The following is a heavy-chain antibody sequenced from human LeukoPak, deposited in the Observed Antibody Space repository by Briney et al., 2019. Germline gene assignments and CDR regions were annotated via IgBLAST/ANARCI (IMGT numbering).Heavy chain of an antibody. J-gene: IGHJ2*01. D-gene: IGHD1-26*01. CDR3: ARDAPSGSYYWYFDL. CDR2: ISAYNGNT. V-gene: IGHV1-18*01. CDR1: GYTFTSYG. Sequence: ASVKVSCKASGYTFTSYGISWVRQAPGQGLEWMGWISAYNGNTNYAQKLQGRVTMTRDTSTSTVYMELSSLRSEDTAVYYCARDAPSGSYYWYFDLWGRGTLVTVSS.